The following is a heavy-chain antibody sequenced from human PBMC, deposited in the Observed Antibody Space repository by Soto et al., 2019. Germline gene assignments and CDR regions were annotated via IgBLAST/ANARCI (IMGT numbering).Heavy chain of an antibody. CDR3: TYGGSGWYEGSWFDP. Sequence: EVQLVESGGGLVQPGGSLKLSCAASGFTFSGSAMHWVRQASGKGLEWVGRIRSKANSYATAYAASVKGRFTISRDDSXXTAYLQMNSLKTEDTAVYYCTYGGSGWYEGSWFDPWGQGTLVTVSS. D-gene: IGHD6-19*01. J-gene: IGHJ5*02. V-gene: IGHV3-73*01. CDR1: GFTFSGSA. CDR2: IRSKANSYAT.